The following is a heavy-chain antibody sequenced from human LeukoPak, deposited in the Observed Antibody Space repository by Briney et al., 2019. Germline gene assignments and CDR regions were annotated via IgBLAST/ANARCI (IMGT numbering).Heavy chain of an antibody. CDR2: INPSGGST. CDR3: ARDCSGGSCYGSLDY. Sequence: GGSLRLSCAASGYTFTSYYMHWVRQAPGQGLEWMGIINPSGGSTSYAQKFQGRVTMTRDTSTSTVYMELSSLRSEDTAVYYCARDCSGGSCYGSLDYWGQGTLVTVSS. J-gene: IGHJ4*02. V-gene: IGHV1-46*01. CDR1: GYTFTSYY. D-gene: IGHD2-15*01.